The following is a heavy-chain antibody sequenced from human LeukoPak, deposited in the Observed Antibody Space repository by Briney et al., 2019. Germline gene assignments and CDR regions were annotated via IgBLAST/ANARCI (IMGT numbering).Heavy chain of an antibody. CDR3: ARRYMDV. V-gene: IGHV3-7*01. Sequence: GGSLRLSCAASGFTFSSYAMHWVRQAPGKGLEWVANINQNGSQKYYVDSVKGRFTISRDDAKKSLYLQMNSLRAEDTAVYYCARRYMDVWGKGTTVTVSS. J-gene: IGHJ6*03. CDR2: INQNGSQK. CDR1: GFTFSSYA.